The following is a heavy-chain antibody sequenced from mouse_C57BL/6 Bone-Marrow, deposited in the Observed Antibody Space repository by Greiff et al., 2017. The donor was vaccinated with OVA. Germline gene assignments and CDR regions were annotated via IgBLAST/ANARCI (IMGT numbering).Heavy chain of an antibody. D-gene: IGHD1-1*01. Sequence: EVKLMESEGGLVQPGSSMKLSCTASGFTFSDYYMAWVRQVPEKGLEWVANINYDGSSTYYLDSLKSRFIISRDNAKNILYLQMSSLKSEDTATDYCARGSSYVGWYFDVWGTGTTVTVSS. J-gene: IGHJ1*03. CDR1: GFTFSDYY. V-gene: IGHV5-16*01. CDR3: ARGSSYVGWYFDV. CDR2: INYDGSST.